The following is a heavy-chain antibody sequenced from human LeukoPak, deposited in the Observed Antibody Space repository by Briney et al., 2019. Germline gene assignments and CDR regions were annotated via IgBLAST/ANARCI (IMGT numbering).Heavy chain of an antibody. Sequence: SETLSLTCTVSGGSISGYYWSWIRQPPEKGLERIGCIFYSGLTNYNPSLKSRVTISVDTSKNQFSLKLSSVTAADTAVYYCARVVVAPRYCSSTSCTTKYYYYYGMDVWGQGTTVTVS. CDR1: GGSISGYY. CDR3: ARVVVAPRYCSSTSCTTKYYYYYGMDV. CDR2: IFYSGLT. J-gene: IGHJ6*02. V-gene: IGHV4-59*01. D-gene: IGHD2-2*01.